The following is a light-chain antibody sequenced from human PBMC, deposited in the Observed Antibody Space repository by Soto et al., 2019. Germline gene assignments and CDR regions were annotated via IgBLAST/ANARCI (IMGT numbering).Light chain of an antibody. V-gene: IGKV3-15*01. CDR2: LAS. Sequence: EIVMTQSPATLSVSPGERATLSCRASQSLNTYLAWYKHKPGQTPRLLFFLASARATGIPARFSAGGSGTEFTLTITSLTPEDFETYYCQQLNSFPITFGQGTRLEIK. J-gene: IGKJ5*01. CDR3: QQLNSFPIT. CDR1: QSLNTY.